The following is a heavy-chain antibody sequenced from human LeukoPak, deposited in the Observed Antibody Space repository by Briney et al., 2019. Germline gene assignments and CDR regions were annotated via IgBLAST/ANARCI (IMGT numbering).Heavy chain of an antibody. CDR2: IWYDGRDK. CDR3: AKDPYSYGSYFDY. Sequence: GGSLRPSWAASGFTFSGCGMHWVRQAPGKGLEWVAFIWYDGRDKYYTDSVKGRFTISRDNSKKKLYLQMNSLRAEDTAMYYCAKDPYSYGSYFDYWGQGTLVTISS. V-gene: IGHV3-30*02. D-gene: IGHD5-18*01. J-gene: IGHJ4*02. CDR1: GFTFSGCG.